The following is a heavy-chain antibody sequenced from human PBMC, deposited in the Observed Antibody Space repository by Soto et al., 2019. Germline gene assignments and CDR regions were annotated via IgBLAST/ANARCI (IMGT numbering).Heavy chain of an antibody. J-gene: IGHJ6*02. D-gene: IGHD6-19*01. CDR3: AKATVAGAAYDYYYGMDV. V-gene: IGHV3-43D*04. CDR1: GFNFVDYA. Sequence: PGGSRRLSCATSGFNFVDYAMHWVRQAPGKGLEWVSLISWDGGSTYYADSVKGRFTISRDNSKNSLYLQMNSLRAEDTAVYYCAKATVAGAAYDYYYGMDVWGQGTTVTVSS. CDR2: ISWDGGST.